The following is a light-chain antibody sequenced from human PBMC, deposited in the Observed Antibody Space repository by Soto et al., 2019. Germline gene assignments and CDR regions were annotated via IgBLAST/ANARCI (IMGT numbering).Light chain of an antibody. J-gene: IGLJ3*02. CDR2: GDS. Sequence: QSVLTQPPSVSGAPGQRVTISCTGSTSNIGAGYHVQWYQQLPGTAPKFLIYGDSNRPSGVPERFSGSKSGTSASLAITGLQAEDEADYYCQSYDSSLSGVVFGGGTKFTVL. V-gene: IGLV1-40*01. CDR1: TSNIGAGYH. CDR3: QSYDSSLSGVV.